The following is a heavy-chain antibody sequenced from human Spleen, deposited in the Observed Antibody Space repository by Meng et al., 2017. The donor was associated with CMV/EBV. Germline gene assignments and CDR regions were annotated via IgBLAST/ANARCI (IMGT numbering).Heavy chain of an antibody. D-gene: IGHD4/OR15-4a*01. CDR3: ARLVPYYYGMDV. Sequence: ASVKVSCKASGYTFTSYDINWVRQATGQGLEWMGWMDPNSDNTGYAQNFQGRVTMTRNSSISTAYMELSSLRSEDTAVYYCARLVPYYYGMDVWGQGTTVTVSS. CDR2: MDPNSDNT. V-gene: IGHV1-8*01. CDR1: GYTFTSYD. J-gene: IGHJ6*02.